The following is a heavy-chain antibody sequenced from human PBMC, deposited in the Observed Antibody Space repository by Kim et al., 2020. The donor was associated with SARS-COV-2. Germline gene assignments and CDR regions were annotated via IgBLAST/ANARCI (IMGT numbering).Heavy chain of an antibody. CDR3: AREVRVADYYYYGMDV. V-gene: IGHV1-18*01. Sequence: ASVKVSCKASGYTFTSYGISWVRQAPGQGLEWMGWISAYNGNTNYAQKLQGRVTMTTDTSTSTAYMELRSLRSDDTAVYYCAREVRVADYYYYGMDVWGQGTTVTVSS. J-gene: IGHJ6*02. D-gene: IGHD2-15*01. CDR2: ISAYNGNT. CDR1: GYTFTSYG.